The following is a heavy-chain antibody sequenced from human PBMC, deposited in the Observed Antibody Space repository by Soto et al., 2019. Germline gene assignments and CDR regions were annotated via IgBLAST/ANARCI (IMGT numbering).Heavy chain of an antibody. CDR1: GFTFSSYA. CDR3: AKGKRYSSSWYGAFDY. D-gene: IGHD6-13*01. Sequence: EVQLLESGGGLVQPGGSLRLSCAASGFTFSSYAMSWVRQAPGKGLEWVSGITGSGGDTYYADSVKGRFTISRDNFQITLYLQMNSLRAEDTAVYYCAKGKRYSSSWYGAFDYWGQGTLVTVSS. J-gene: IGHJ4*02. V-gene: IGHV3-23*01. CDR2: ITGSGGDT.